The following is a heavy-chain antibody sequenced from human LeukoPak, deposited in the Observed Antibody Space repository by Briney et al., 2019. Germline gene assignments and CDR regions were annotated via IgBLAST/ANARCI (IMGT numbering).Heavy chain of an antibody. V-gene: IGHV4-31*03. CDR1: GGSISSGGYY. D-gene: IGHD2-2*01. Sequence: SETLSLTCTVSGGSISSGGYYWSWIRQHPGKGLEWIGYIYYSGSTYYNPSLKSRVTISVDTSKNQFSLKLSSVTAADTAVYYCAIGVVPAALSAFDIWGQGTMVTVSS. CDR3: AIGVVPAALSAFDI. CDR2: IYYSGST. J-gene: IGHJ3*02.